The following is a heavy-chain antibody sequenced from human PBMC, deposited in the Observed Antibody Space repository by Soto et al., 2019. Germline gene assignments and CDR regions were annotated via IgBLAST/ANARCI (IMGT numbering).Heavy chain of an antibody. Sequence: PSETLSLTCTVSGGSISSSDYYWGRIRQPPGKGLEWIGNIYYSGSTYYNPSLKSRVTISVDTSKSHFSLKLSSVTAADTAVYYCARPQWSSGWYYFDYWGQGTLVTVSS. J-gene: IGHJ4*02. CDR1: GGSISSSDYY. V-gene: IGHV4-39*02. CDR3: ARPQWSSGWYYFDY. CDR2: IYYSGST. D-gene: IGHD6-19*01.